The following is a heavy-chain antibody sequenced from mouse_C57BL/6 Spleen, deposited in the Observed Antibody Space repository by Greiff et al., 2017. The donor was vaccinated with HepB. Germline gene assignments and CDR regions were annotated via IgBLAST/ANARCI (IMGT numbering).Heavy chain of an antibody. CDR2: IYPGDGDT. V-gene: IGHV1-82*01. CDR3: AGYDYDGEWYFDV. CDR1: GYAFSSSW. Sequence: VQGVESGPELVKPGASVKISCKASGYAFSSSWMNWVKQRPGKGLEWIGRIYPGDGDTNYNGKFKGKATLTADKSSSTAYMQLSSLTSEDSAVYFCAGYDYDGEWYFDVWGTGTTVTVSS. J-gene: IGHJ1*03. D-gene: IGHD2-4*01.